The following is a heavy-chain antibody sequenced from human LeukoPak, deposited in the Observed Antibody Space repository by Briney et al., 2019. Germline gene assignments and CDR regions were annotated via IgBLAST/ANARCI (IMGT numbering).Heavy chain of an antibody. CDR1: GYTFTSYD. V-gene: IGHV1-8*02. Sequence: ASVTVSCTASGYTFTSYDFNWVRQATGQRPEWMGWMSPNSGDTGYAQKFQDRVTMTRNTSISTAYMELSSLRSDDTAVYYCARGPPNWEYDYWGPGTLVTVSS. D-gene: IGHD1-1*01. J-gene: IGHJ4*02. CDR3: ARGPPNWEYDY. CDR2: MSPNSGDT.